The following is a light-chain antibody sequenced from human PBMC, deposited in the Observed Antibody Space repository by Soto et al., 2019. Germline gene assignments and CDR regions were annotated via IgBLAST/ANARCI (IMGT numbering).Light chain of an antibody. CDR3: LQESNYPRT. CDR1: QGVSDD. Sequence: IQMTQSPSSLSASVGDRVTITCRASQGVSDDVGWYQQKPGKAPKLLIYSASTLQSGVPSRFSGSGSGTDFTLTISGLQPEEFATYYCLQESNYPRTFGGGTKVEIK. CDR2: SAS. V-gene: IGKV1-6*01. J-gene: IGKJ4*01.